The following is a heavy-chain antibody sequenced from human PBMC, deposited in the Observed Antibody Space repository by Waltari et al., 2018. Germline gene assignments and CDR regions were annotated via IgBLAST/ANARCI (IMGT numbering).Heavy chain of an antibody. D-gene: IGHD4-4*01. Sequence: QVQLQESGPGLVKPSGTLSLTCAVSGGSISSSNWWSWVRQHPGKGMEWIGEIYRSGSTNYNPPLKSRDTISVCRSKNQFSLKLSSVTAADTAGYYCARGDYSNYGNWFDPGGQGTLVTVSS. CDR3: ARGDYSNYGNWFDP. V-gene: IGHV4-4*02. CDR2: IYRSGST. J-gene: IGHJ5*02. CDR1: GGSISSSNW.